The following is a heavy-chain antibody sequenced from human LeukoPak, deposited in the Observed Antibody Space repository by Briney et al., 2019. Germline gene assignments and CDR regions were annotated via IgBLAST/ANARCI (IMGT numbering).Heavy chain of an antibody. CDR1: GGSISSGGYY. J-gene: IGHJ6*02. CDR2: IYYNGST. CDR3: ARGYGSGSYLES. V-gene: IGHV4-31*03. Sequence: SQTLSLTCTVSGGSISSGGYYWSWIRQHPGKGLEWIGYIYYNGSTYYNPSLKSRVTISVDTSKNQFSLKLSSVTAADTAVYYCARGYGSGSYLESWGQGTTVTVSS. D-gene: IGHD3-10*01.